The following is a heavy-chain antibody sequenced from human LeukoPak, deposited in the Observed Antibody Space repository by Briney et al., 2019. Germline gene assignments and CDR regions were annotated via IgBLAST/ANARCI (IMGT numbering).Heavy chain of an antibody. CDR2: IIPIFGTA. CDR3: ASSRDGYNWGNWFDP. CDR1: GGTFSSYA. V-gene: IGHV1-69*13. J-gene: IGHJ5*02. D-gene: IGHD5-24*01. Sequence: ASVKVSCKAPGGTFSSYAISWVRQAPGQGLEWMGGIIPIFGTANYTQKFQGRVTITADESTSTAYMELSSLRSEDTAVYYCASSRDGYNWGNWFDPWGQGTLATVSS.